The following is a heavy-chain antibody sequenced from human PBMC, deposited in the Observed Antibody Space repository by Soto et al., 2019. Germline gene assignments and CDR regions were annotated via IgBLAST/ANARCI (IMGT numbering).Heavy chain of an antibody. J-gene: IGHJ4*02. V-gene: IGHV2-5*02. CDR3: ALSQTNWGSGDYFAY. D-gene: IGHD7-27*01. Sequence: QITLKESGPTLVKPTQTLTLTCTFSGFALSTSGVGMGGIRQPPGKALEWLALIYWDDDKRYSPSLKSRLTLTKDTSKNQVVLTMTNMDPVDTATYYCALSQTNWGSGDYFAYCGQGTLVTVSS. CDR1: GFALSTSGVG. CDR2: IYWDDDK.